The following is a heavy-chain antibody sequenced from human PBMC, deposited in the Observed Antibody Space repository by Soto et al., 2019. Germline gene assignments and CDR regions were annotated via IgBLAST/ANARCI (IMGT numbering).Heavy chain of an antibody. CDR2: ISSSSSYI. CDR3: ARFGELLTKNGMDV. D-gene: IGHD3-10*01. J-gene: IGHJ6*02. CDR1: GFTFSSYS. V-gene: IGHV3-21*01. Sequence: GGSLRLSCAASGFTFSSYSMNWVRQAPGKGLEWVSSISSSSSYIYYADSVKGRFTISRDNAKNSLYLQMNSLRAEDTAVYYCARFGELLTKNGMDVWGQGTTVTVSS.